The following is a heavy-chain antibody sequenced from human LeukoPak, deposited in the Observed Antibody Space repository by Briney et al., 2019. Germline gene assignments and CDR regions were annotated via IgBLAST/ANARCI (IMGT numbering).Heavy chain of an antibody. D-gene: IGHD3-22*01. Sequence: PGGSLRLSCAASGFTFSSYGMHWVRQAPGKGLEWVAVIWYDGSYKYYADSVKGRFTISRDNSKNTLYLQMNSLRAEDTAVYYCARDPTAYYDSSGYYLNTIDYWGQGTLSPSPQ. CDR3: ARDPTAYYDSSGYYLNTIDY. CDR2: IWYDGSYK. V-gene: IGHV3-33*01. J-gene: IGHJ4*02. CDR1: GFTFSSYG.